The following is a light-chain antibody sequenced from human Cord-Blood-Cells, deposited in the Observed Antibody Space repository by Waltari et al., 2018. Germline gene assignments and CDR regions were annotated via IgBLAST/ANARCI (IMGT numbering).Light chain of an antibody. J-gene: IGKJ3*01. CDR1: QRISSY. CDR3: QQSYSTPFT. V-gene: IGKV1-39*01. CDR2: AAS. Sequence: DIQMTESPSSLSASVGDRVTIPCRASQRISSYLNWYQQKPGKAPKLLIYAASSLQSGVPSRFSGSRSGTDFTLTISSLQPEDFATYYCQQSYSTPFTFGPGTKVDIK.